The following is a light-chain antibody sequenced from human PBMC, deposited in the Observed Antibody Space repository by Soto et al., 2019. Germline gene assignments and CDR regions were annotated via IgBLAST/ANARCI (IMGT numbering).Light chain of an antibody. V-gene: IGKV3-20*01. Sequence: EIVLTQSPATLSFSPGERAALCCRASQSVSSNLAWYQQKPGQAPRLLIYGASSRATGIPDRFSGSGSGTDFTLTISRLEPEDFAVYYCQQYGSSPLTFGGGTKVDIK. CDR2: GAS. J-gene: IGKJ4*01. CDR3: QQYGSSPLT. CDR1: QSVSSN.